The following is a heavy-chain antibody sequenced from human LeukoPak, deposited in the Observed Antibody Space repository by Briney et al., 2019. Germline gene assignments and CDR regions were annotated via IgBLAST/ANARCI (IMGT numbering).Heavy chain of an antibody. CDR1: GYTFSSYY. D-gene: IGHD3-22*01. CDR2: INPSGGST. J-gene: IGHJ4*02. Sequence: ASVKVSCKASGYTFSSYYMNWVRQAPGQGLEWMGIINPSGGSTKYAQKLQGRVTMTRDTSTSTVYMELSSLRSEDTAVYYCARDDSSGPQVYWGQGTLVTVSS. CDR3: ARDDSSGPQVY. V-gene: IGHV1-46*01.